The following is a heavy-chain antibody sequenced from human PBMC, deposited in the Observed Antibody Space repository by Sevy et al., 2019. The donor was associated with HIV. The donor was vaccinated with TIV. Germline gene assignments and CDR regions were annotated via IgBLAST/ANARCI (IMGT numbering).Heavy chain of an antibody. CDR1: GFTFSNYP. CDR2: ISSDGNTK. J-gene: IGHJ4*02. Sequence: GGSLRLSCAASGFTFSNYPLHWVRQAPGKGLEWVAVISSDGNTKYYTDSVKGRFTISRDNSKNTLYLQMNSLGTEDTAVYYCARAVYDTNGFYSCLLDYWGQGTLVTVSS. CDR3: ARAVYDTNGFYSCLLDY. V-gene: IGHV3-30*04. D-gene: IGHD3-22*01.